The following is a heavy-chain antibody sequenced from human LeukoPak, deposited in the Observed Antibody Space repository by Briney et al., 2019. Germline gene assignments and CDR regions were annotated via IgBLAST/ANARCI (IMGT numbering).Heavy chain of an antibody. J-gene: IGHJ4*02. CDR1: GFIFRDYW. V-gene: IGHV3-74*01. D-gene: IGHD1-26*01. Sequence: GGSLRLSCAASGFIFRDYWMHWVRQAPGKGPVWVSRIDNDGRKITYADSVKGRFTISRGNAKNTLYLQLNSLRAEDTAVYYCAREWLNSGSLTEYWGQGALVTVS. CDR2: IDNDGRKI. CDR3: AREWLNSGSLTEY.